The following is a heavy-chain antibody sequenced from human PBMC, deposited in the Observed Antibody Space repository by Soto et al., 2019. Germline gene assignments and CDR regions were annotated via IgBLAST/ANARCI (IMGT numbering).Heavy chain of an antibody. Sequence: ASVKVSLKASGYTFSSYVMHWVRQAPGQRLDCNGWINVGNGNTKYSQKFQGRVTITRDTSASTVYMELSSLRSEDTAVYYCARLGTLAAFDIWGQGTMDTVSS. CDR3: ARLGTLAAFDI. D-gene: IGHD1-1*01. J-gene: IGHJ3*02. CDR1: GYTFSSYV. V-gene: IGHV1-3*01. CDR2: INVGNGNT.